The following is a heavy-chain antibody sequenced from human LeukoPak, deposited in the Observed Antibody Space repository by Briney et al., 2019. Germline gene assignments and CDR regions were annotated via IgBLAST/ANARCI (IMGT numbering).Heavy chain of an antibody. Sequence: SETLSLTCAVYGASFSDRYWTWIRQPPGKGLEWIGEIDQSRSTKCNPSLKGRVTISLNTSKNQFSLDLTSVTAADTAIYYCAASSQLGSYNWFDPWGQGTPVTVSS. J-gene: IGHJ5*02. CDR2: IDQSRST. D-gene: IGHD1-1*01. CDR3: AASSQLGSYNWFDP. CDR1: GASFSDRY. V-gene: IGHV4-34*01.